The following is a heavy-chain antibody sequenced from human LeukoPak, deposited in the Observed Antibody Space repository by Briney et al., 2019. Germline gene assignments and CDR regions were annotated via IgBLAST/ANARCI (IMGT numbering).Heavy chain of an antibody. J-gene: IGHJ4*02. CDR3: ARLDCVLEGCYNH. D-gene: IGHD2-15*01. Sequence: PSETLSLTCSVSGVSVTTSFWNWIRQSPGKGLEWIGYVSSDGTTNYTPALRSRLIMSVYTAKNDISLILTSVTAADTAICYCARLDCVLEGCYNHWGRGTLVTVSS. CDR1: GVSVTTSF. CDR2: VSSDGTT. V-gene: IGHV4-59*08.